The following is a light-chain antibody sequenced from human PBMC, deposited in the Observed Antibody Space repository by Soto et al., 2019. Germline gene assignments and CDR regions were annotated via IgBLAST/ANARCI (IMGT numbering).Light chain of an antibody. V-gene: IGKV3-20*01. CDR1: QSFSSTY. Sequence: ESVLRKAPGTLSLSPGERATLSCRASQSFSSTYLAWYQQKPGQAPRLLIYGASSRATGIPDRFSGGGSGTDFSLTISRLDPEDFAVYYCQQYSSSPIPFGHGTRLEIK. J-gene: IGKJ5*01. CDR3: QQYSSSPIP. CDR2: GAS.